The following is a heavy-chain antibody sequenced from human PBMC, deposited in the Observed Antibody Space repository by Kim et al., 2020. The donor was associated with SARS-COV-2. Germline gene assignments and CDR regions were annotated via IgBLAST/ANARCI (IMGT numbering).Heavy chain of an antibody. Sequence: ASVKVSCKASGYTFTSYDINWVRQATGQGLEWMGWMNPNSGNTGYAQKFQGRVTMTRNTSISTAYMELSSLRSEDTAVYYCARGPPGDDILTGLGFGYWGQGTLVTVSS. CDR1: GYTFTSYD. J-gene: IGHJ4*02. V-gene: IGHV1-8*01. CDR3: ARGPPGDDILTGLGFGY. D-gene: IGHD3-9*01. CDR2: MNPNSGNT.